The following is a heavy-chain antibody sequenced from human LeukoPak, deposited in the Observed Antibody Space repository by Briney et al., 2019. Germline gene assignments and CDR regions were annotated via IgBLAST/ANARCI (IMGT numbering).Heavy chain of an antibody. CDR2: IYYTGST. V-gene: IGHV4-59*01. CDR1: GGSISSCY. D-gene: IGHD3-10*01. Sequence: PSETLSLTCTVSGGSISSCYWSCILQPPPGKRLERMWIYYTGSTNYNPSLQGRVTISVDKSKNQFSLKLSSVNAADTAVYYCARGGFGEFYYYMDVWGKGTRVTISS. J-gene: IGHJ6*03. CDR3: ARGGFGEFYYYMDV.